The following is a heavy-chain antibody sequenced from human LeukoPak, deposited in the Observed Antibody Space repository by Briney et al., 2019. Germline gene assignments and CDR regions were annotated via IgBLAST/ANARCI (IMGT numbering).Heavy chain of an antibody. CDR1: GFTFDDYA. CDR2: ISWNSGSI. V-gene: IGHV3-9*01. J-gene: IGHJ6*02. D-gene: IGHD2/OR15-2a*01. Sequence: PGGSLRLSCAASGFTFDDYAMHWVRQAPGKGLEWVSGISWNSGSIGYADSVKGRFTIFRDNAKNSLYLQMNSLRAEDTALYYCAKDEGRTTDYYYGMDVWGQGTTVTVSS. CDR3: AKDEGRTTDYYYGMDV.